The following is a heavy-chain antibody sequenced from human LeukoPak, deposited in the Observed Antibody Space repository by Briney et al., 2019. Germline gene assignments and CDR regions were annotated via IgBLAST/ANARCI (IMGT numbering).Heavy chain of an antibody. CDR3: ARDQYGDGYNTFDY. CDR1: GYTFASHG. Sequence: GASVKVSCKASGYTFASHGMNWVRQAPGQGLEWMGWVNPNSGGTNYAQKFQGRVTMTRDTSISTAYMELSRLRSDDTAVYYCARDQYGDGYNTFDYWGQGTLVTVSS. CDR2: VNPNSGGT. J-gene: IGHJ4*02. D-gene: IGHD5-24*01. V-gene: IGHV1-2*02.